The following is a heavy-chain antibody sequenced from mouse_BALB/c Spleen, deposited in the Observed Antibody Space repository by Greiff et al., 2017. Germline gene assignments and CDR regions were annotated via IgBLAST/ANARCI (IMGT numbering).Heavy chain of an antibody. CDR2: ISSGGST. J-gene: IGHJ3*01. Sequence: EVKVVESGGGLVKPGGSLKLSCAASGFTFSSYAMSWVRQTPEKRLEWVASISSGGSTYYPDSVKGRFTISRDNARNILYLQMSSLRSEDTAMYYCARALGRGDWFAYWGQGTLVTVSA. CDR1: GFTFSSYA. CDR3: ARALGRGDWFAY. V-gene: IGHV5-6-5*01. D-gene: IGHD4-1*01.